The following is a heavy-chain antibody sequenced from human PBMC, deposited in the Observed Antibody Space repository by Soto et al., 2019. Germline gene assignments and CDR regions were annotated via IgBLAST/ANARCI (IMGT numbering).Heavy chain of an antibody. CDR3: AKAGGSYYDFWSGYYPYYYYYMDV. J-gene: IGHJ6*03. V-gene: IGHV3-23*01. Sequence: GGSLRLSCAACGFDFSSYAMSWVRPATGKGLEWVSAISGSGGSTYYADSVKGRFTISRDNSKNTLYLQMNSLRAEDTAVYYCAKAGGSYYDFWSGYYPYYYYYMDVWGKGTTVTVSS. CDR1: GFDFSSYA. CDR2: ISGSGGST. D-gene: IGHD3-3*01.